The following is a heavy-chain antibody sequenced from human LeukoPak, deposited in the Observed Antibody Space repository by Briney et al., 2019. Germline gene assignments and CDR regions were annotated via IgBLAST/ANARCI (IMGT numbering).Heavy chain of an antibody. CDR1: GYTFTSYG. V-gene: IGHV1-18*01. CDR2: ISAYNGNT. Sequence: ASVKVSCKASGYTFTSYGISWVRQAPGQGLEWMGWISAYNGNTNYAQKLQGRVTMTTDTSTSTAYMELRSLRPDDTAVYYCASSTQVVGYCSSTSCYTGINWGQGTLVTVSS. CDR3: ASSTQVVGYCSSTSCYTGIN. D-gene: IGHD2-2*02. J-gene: IGHJ4*02.